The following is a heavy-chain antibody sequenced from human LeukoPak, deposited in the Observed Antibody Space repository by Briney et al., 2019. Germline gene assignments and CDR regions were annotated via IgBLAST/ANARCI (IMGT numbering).Heavy chain of an antibody. Sequence: GGSLRLSCAASGFTFSSYAVHWVRQAPGKGLEWVAVISYDGSNKYYADSVKGRFTISRDNSKNTLYLQMNSLRAEDTAVYYCARTIAAAGTMALGAFDIWGQGTMVTASS. V-gene: IGHV3-30*01. D-gene: IGHD6-13*01. CDR1: GFTFSSYA. CDR2: ISYDGSNK. CDR3: ARTIAAAGTMALGAFDI. J-gene: IGHJ3*02.